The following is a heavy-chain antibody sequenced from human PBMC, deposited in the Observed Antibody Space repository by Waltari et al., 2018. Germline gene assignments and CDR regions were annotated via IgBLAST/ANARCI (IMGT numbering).Heavy chain of an antibody. CDR2: IYYSGST. J-gene: IGHJ2*01. Sequence: QVQLQESGSGLVKPSETLSLTRTVSGGSISSYYWSWIRQPLGKGLEWFGYIYYSGSTNYNPSLKSRVTISVDTSKNQFSLKLSSVTAADTAVYYCARGPPGYCSGGSCYSSYWYFDLWGRGTLVTVSS. D-gene: IGHD2-15*01. V-gene: IGHV4-59*01. CDR3: ARGPPGYCSGGSCYSSYWYFDL. CDR1: GGSISSYY.